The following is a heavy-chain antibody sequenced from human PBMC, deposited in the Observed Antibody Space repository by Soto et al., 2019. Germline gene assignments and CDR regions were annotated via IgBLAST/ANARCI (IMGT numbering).Heavy chain of an antibody. Sequence: HPGGSLRLSCAASGFTFSSYDMHWVRQATGKGLEWVSAIGTAGDTYYPGSVKGRFTISRENAKNSLYLQMNSLRAEDTAVYYCARDYPSGGMDVWGQGTTVTVSS. J-gene: IGHJ6*02. D-gene: IGHD6-25*01. CDR2: IGTAGDT. CDR3: ARDYPSGGMDV. V-gene: IGHV3-13*01. CDR1: GFTFSSYD.